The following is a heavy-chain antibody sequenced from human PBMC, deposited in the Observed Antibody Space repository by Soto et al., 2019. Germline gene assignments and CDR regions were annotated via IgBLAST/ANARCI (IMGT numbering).Heavy chain of an antibody. V-gene: IGHV4-59*12. CDR2: IYYSGST. CDR3: AISVLPGGGYFAP. J-gene: IGHJ5*02. Sequence: SETLSLTCTVSGGSISSYYWSWIRQPPGKGLEWIGYIYYSGSTNYNPSLKSRVTISADTYKKRFFLKMTSVTAADTAVYYCAISVLPGGGYFAPWGQGTLVTVSS. CDR1: GGSISSYY. D-gene: IGHD3-16*01.